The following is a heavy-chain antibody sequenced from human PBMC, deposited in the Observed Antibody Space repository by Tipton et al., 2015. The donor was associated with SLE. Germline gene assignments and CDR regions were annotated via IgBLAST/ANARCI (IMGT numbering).Heavy chain of an antibody. CDR1: GLNVNRNF. CDR3: ARGMTSGSFIRDAFDV. CDR2: IYSGGTT. D-gene: IGHD1-26*01. J-gene: IGHJ3*01. Sequence: SLRLSCAASGLNVNRNFLSWVRQAPGKGLEWVSIIYSGGTTYYADSVKSRFTISRDNSNNTLYLQMNSLRPEDTAIYYCARGMTSGSFIRDAFDVWGQGTVVTVSS. V-gene: IGHV3-53*05.